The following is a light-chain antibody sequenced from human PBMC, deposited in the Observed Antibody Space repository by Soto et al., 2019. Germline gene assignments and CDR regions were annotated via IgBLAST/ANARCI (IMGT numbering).Light chain of an antibody. CDR3: SSTAGNNNLV. V-gene: IGLV2-8*01. Sequence: QSALTQSPSASGSPGQSVTISCTGTSSDVGGHNYVSWYQHHPGKAPKLIIYEVSKRPSGVPDRFSGSKSANTASLTVSGLQAEDEAFYYCSSTAGNNNLVFGGGTKVTDL. CDR2: EVS. CDR1: SSDVGGHNY. J-gene: IGLJ3*02.